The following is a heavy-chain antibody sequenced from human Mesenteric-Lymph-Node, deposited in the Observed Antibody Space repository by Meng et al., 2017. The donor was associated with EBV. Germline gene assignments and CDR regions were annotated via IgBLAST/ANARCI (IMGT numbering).Heavy chain of an antibody. J-gene: IGHJ4*02. V-gene: IGHV4-30-4*01. CDR1: GGSISSGGYY. CDR3: ARVSTSRFDY. D-gene: IGHD2-2*01. CDR2: IYYSGNT. Sequence: QVHLQQSGPGLVKPSQTLSLTCVVSGGSISSGGYYWSCIRQPPWKGLEWFGHIYYSGNTHYNPSLKSRLTISVDTSKNQFSLSLTFVTAADTAVYYCARVSTSRFDYWGQGSLVTVS.